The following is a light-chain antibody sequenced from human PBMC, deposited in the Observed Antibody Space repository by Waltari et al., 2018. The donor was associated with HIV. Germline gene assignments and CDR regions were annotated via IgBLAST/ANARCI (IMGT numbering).Light chain of an antibody. CDR1: GPNTGIND. V-gene: IGLV1-47*01. CDR3: AAWDGSLRGGV. Sequence: QSVLTQPPSASGTPGPRVTLPCSGNGPNTGINDVSRYQHRPGTAPKLPIFTNNQRPSWFPDRFSASKSGTSASLAISALQSDDEADYYCAAWDGSLRGGVFGGGTKLTV. J-gene: IGLJ3*02. CDR2: TNN.